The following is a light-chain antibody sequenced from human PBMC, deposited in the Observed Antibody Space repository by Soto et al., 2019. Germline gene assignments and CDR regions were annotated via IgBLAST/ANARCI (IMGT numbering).Light chain of an antibody. Sequence: EIVMTQSPATLSVSPGERATLSCRASQSVSSKLGWYQQKPGQAPRLLIYGASIRATGIPARFSGSGSGTEFTLTISRRQSEDFAVYYCQQYNNSTRTFGPGTKVDI. CDR1: QSVSSK. CDR2: GAS. CDR3: QQYNNSTRT. V-gene: IGKV3-15*01. J-gene: IGKJ3*01.